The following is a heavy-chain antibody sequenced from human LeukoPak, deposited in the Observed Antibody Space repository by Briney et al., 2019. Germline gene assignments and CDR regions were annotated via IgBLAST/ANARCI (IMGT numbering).Heavy chain of an antibody. CDR2: ISSSSSYI. CDR3: AKRPSDYGDYVTYFDY. V-gene: IGHV3-21*01. CDR1: GFTFSSYS. D-gene: IGHD4-17*01. J-gene: IGHJ4*02. Sequence: GGSLRLSCAASGFTFSSYSMNWVRQAPGKGLEWVSSISSSSSYIYYADSVKGRFTISRDNAKNSLYLQMNSLRAEDTAVYYCAKRPSDYGDYVTYFDYWGQGTLVTVSS.